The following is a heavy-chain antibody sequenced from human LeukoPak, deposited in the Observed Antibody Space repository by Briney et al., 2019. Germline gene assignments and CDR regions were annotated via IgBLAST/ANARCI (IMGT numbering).Heavy chain of an antibody. CDR2: ISSSGNTI. CDR1: GFTYNDHY. J-gene: IGHJ4*02. V-gene: IGHV3-11*04. CDR3: ARDRYYDSSGYSLY. D-gene: IGHD3-22*01. Sequence: GGSLRLSCTASGFTYNDHYMSWIRQAPGKGLEWFSHISSSGNTIYYADSVKGRFTISRDNAKNSLYLQMNSLRAEDTAVYYCARDRYYDSSGYSLYWGQGTLVTVSS.